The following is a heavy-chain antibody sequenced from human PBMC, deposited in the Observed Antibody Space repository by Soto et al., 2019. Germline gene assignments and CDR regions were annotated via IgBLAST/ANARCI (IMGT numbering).Heavy chain of an antibody. CDR2: ISYDGSNK. CDR1: GFTFSSYV. CDR3: AREPGVSSGWYVDY. V-gene: IGHV3-30-3*01. Sequence: PGGSLRLSCAASGFTFSSYVMHWVRQAPGKGLEWVAVISYDGSNKYYADSVKGRFTISRDNSKNTLYLQMNSLRAEDTAVYYCAREPGVSSGWYVDYWGQGTLVTVSS. D-gene: IGHD6-19*01. J-gene: IGHJ4*02.